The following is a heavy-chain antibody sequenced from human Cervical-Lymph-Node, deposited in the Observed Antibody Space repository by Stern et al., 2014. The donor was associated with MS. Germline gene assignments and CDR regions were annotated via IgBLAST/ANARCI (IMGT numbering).Heavy chain of an antibody. D-gene: IGHD2-21*02. CDR3: ARLKCSAGDCYKYYFDY. CDR1: GFIFSNYS. Sequence: VQLVQSGGGLVKPGGSLKLSCVASGFIFSNYSMNWVRQAPGKGLEWVSLISSSSNYIYYADSVRGRLTISRDNAKTSLYLQMNTLTGEDTAVYYCARLKCSAGDCYKYYFDYWGQGSLVTVSS. CDR2: ISSSSNYI. V-gene: IGHV3-21*01. J-gene: IGHJ4*02.